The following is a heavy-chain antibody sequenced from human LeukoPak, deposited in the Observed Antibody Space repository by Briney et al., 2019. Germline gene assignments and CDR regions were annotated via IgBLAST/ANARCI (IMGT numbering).Heavy chain of an antibody. CDR3: ARTTTGDYTFDY. CDR2: IYYSGST. V-gene: IGHV4-59*01. J-gene: IGHJ4*02. Sequence: PSETLSLTCTVSGGSISSYYWSWIRQPPGKGLEWIGYIYYSGSTNYNPSLKSRVTISVDTSKNQFSLKLSSVTAADTAVYYCARTTTGDYTFDYWGQGTLVTASS. D-gene: IGHD7-27*01. CDR1: GGSISSYY.